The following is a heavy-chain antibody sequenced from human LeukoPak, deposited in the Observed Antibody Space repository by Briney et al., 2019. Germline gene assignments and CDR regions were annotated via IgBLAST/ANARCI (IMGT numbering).Heavy chain of an antibody. Sequence: GGSLTLSCAASGFTFSSYAMSWVRQATGKGLEWVSAISGSGGSTYYADSVKGRFTISRDNSKNTLYLQMNSLRAEDTAVYYCAKVVGPTTHPHAFDIWGQGTMVTVSS. J-gene: IGHJ3*02. CDR2: ISGSGGST. CDR1: GFTFSSYA. D-gene: IGHD1-26*01. V-gene: IGHV3-23*01. CDR3: AKVVGPTTHPHAFDI.